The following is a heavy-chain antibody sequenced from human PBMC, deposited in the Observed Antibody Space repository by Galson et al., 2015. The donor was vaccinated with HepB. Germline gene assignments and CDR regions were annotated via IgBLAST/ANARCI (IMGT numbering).Heavy chain of an antibody. CDR3: ARIVSAPYYYYGMDV. J-gene: IGHJ6*02. CDR1: GGTFSSYA. V-gene: IGHV1-69*13. D-gene: IGHD3-16*02. CDR2: IIPIFGTA. Sequence: SVKVSCKASGGTFSSYAISWVRQAPGQGLEWMGGIIPIFGTANYAQKFQGRVTVTADESTSTAYMELSSLRSEDTAVYYCARIVSAPYYYYGMDVWGQGTTVTVSS.